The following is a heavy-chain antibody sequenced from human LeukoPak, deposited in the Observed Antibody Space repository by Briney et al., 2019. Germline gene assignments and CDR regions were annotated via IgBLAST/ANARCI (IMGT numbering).Heavy chain of an antibody. CDR3: ARGGRYCSSTSCYHFDY. CDR1: GYTFTSYD. J-gene: IGHJ4*02. Sequence: ASVKVSCKAFGYTFTSYDINWVRQATGQGLEWMGWMNPNSGNTGYAQKFQGRVTITRNTSISTAYMELSSLRSEDTAVYYCARGGRYCSSTSCYHFDYWGQGTLVTVSS. CDR2: MNPNSGNT. D-gene: IGHD2-2*01. V-gene: IGHV1-8*03.